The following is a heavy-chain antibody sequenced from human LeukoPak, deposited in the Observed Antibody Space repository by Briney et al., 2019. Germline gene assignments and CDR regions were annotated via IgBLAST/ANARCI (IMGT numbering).Heavy chain of an antibody. Sequence: GASLKISCKGSGCSFTSYWIGWVRQMPGKGLEWMGIIYPGDSDTRYSPSFQGRVTISADKSISTAYLQWSSLKASDTAMYYCARQSRGRLLWFGEATKNWFDPWGQGTLVTVSS. CDR3: ARQSRGRLLWFGEATKNWFDP. CDR1: GCSFTSYW. CDR2: IYPGDSDT. D-gene: IGHD3-10*01. V-gene: IGHV5-51*01. J-gene: IGHJ5*02.